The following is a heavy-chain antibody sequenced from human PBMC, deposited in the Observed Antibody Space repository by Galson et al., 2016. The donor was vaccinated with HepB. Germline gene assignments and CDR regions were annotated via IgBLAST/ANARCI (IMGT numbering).Heavy chain of an antibody. Sequence: SVKVSCKASGYTFTSYAMHWVRQAPGQRLEWMGWINAGNGNTKYSQKFQGRVTITRDTSASTAYMQLGSLRSEDTAVFYCARGQSSGYYYDAFDIWGQGTMVTVSS. CDR1: GYTFTSYA. CDR2: INAGNGNT. CDR3: ARGQSSGYYYDAFDI. D-gene: IGHD3-22*01. J-gene: IGHJ3*02. V-gene: IGHV1-3*01.